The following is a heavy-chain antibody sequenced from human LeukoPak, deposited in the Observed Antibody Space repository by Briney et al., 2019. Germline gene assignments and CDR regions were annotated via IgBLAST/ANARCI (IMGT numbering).Heavy chain of an antibody. CDR1: GGSISSGGYY. Sequence: SETLSLTYTVSGGSISSGGYYWSWIRQHPGTGLEWIGYIYYSGSTYYNPSLKSRVTISVDTSKNQFSLKLSSVTAADTAVYYCARDSITGFDYWGQGTLVTVSS. CDR3: ARDSITGFDY. V-gene: IGHV4-31*03. J-gene: IGHJ4*02. D-gene: IGHD3-16*01. CDR2: IYYSGST.